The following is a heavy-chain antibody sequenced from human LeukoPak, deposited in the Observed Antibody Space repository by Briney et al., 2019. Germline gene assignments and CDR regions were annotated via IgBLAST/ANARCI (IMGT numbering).Heavy chain of an antibody. CDR2: INPNSGGT. D-gene: IGHD4-23*01. V-gene: IGHV1-2*02. CDR1: GYTFTDYY. J-gene: IGHJ4*02. CDR3: ARGSAVVGGGGPLFDY. Sequence: GASVKVSCKASGYTFTDYYIHWVRQAPGQGLEWMGWINPNSGGTNYAQKFQGRVTMTRDTTISTAHMELSRLTSDDTAVYSCARGSAVVGGGGPLFDYWGQGTLVTVSS.